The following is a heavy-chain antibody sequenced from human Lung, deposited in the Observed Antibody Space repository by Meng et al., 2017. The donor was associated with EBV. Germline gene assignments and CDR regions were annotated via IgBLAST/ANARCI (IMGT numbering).Heavy chain of an antibody. Sequence: QVQLQDPGPGLVEHSQTLSLTCTASGGSMSSGNYYWSWIRQPPGKGLEWIGYIHHSGSAYYNPSLKSRVSISVDTSKNQFSLNLNSMTAADTAVYYCASFDHIPRRNYFDYWGQGTLVTVSS. V-gene: IGHV4-30-4*01. D-gene: IGHD2-21*01. CDR1: GGSMSSGNYY. CDR3: ASFDHIPRRNYFDY. CDR2: IHHSGSA. J-gene: IGHJ4*02.